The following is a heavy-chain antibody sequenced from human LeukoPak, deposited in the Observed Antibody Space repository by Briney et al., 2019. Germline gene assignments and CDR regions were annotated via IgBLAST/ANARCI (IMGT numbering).Heavy chain of an antibody. J-gene: IGHJ4*02. CDR3: ARDEARITIFGVAGYFDY. V-gene: IGHV1-3*01. CDR1: GYTFTSYA. Sequence: VASVTVSCTASGYTFTSYAMHWVRQAPGQRLEWMGWINAGNGNTKYSQKFQGRVTITRDTSASTAYMVLSSLRSEDTAVYYCARDEARITIFGVAGYFDYWGQGTLVTVSS. CDR2: INAGNGNT. D-gene: IGHD3-3*01.